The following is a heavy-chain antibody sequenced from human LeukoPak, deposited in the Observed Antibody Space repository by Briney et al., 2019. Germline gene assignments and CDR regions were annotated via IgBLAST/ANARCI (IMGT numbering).Heavy chain of an antibody. V-gene: IGHV3-30*04. J-gene: IGHJ4*02. D-gene: IGHD3-3*01. Sequence: PGGSLRLSCAASGFTFSSYVMHWVRQAPGKGLEWVAIISYDGSNEYYADSVKGRFTISRDNSKNTLYLQMNSLRAADTAVYYCAKPFGFLEWLYGGYFDSWGQGTLVTVSS. CDR3: AKPFGFLEWLYGGYFDS. CDR1: GFTFSSYV. CDR2: ISYDGSNE.